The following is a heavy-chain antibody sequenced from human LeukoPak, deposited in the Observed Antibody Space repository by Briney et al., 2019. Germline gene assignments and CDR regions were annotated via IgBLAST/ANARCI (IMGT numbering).Heavy chain of an antibody. Sequence: ASVKVSCKASGYSFTGYYIHWVRQAPGQGLEWIGWIHPNNGGTSYAQKFQGRVTMTRDTSISTAYMELSSLRSDDTAMYYCAREISAVYYYWGQGTLVTVSS. D-gene: IGHD6-13*01. CDR3: AREISAVYYY. J-gene: IGHJ4*02. CDR1: GYSFTGYY. V-gene: IGHV1-2*02. CDR2: IHPNNGGT.